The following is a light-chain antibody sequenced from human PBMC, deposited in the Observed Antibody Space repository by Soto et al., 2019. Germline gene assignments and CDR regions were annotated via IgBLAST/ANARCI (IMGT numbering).Light chain of an antibody. V-gene: IGLV2-8*01. CDR1: SSDVGGYNY. J-gene: IGLJ1*01. CDR3: SSYAGSSNV. CDR2: EVN. Sequence: QSVLTQPPSASGSPGQSVAISCTGTSSDVGGYNYVSWYQQHPGKAPKLMIYEVNKRPSGVPDRFSGSKSGNTASLTVFGLQAEDEADYYCSSYAGSSNVFGTGTKVIVL.